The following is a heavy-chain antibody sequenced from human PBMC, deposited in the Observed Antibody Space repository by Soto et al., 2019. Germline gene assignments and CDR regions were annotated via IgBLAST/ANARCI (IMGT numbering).Heavy chain of an antibody. V-gene: IGHV4-31*03. D-gene: IGHD3-22*01. CDR2: IYYSGST. CDR1: GGSIGSGGYY. Sequence: SETLSLTCTVSGGSIGSGGYYWSWIRQHPGKGLEWIGYIYYSGSTYYNPSLKSRVTISVDTSKNQFSLKLSSVTAADTAVYYCARSQSYYDSSGYYRLYFDYWGQGTLVTVSS. CDR3: ARSQSYYDSSGYYRLYFDY. J-gene: IGHJ4*02.